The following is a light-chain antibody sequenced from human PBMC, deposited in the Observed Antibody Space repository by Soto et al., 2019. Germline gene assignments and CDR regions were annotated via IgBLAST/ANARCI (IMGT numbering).Light chain of an antibody. CDR3: QQYQSSWT. CDR2: DAS. CDR1: QSISSW. V-gene: IGKV1-5*01. Sequence: IQMTQSPSTLSASVGDRVILTCRASQSISSWLAWYQQKPGKVPNLLIYDASNLESGVPLRFSGSGSGTEFTLTISSLQPDDFATYYCQQYQSSWTFGQGTKVDI. J-gene: IGKJ1*01.